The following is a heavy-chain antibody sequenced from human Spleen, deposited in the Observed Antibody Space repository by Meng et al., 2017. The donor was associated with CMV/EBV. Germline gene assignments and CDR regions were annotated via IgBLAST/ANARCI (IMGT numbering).Heavy chain of an antibody. CDR1: GASISNYY. Sequence: SETLSLTCTVSGASISNYYRSWIRQPPGKGLKWIGYISYSGSTNYNTSLKSRVTISVDTSKNQFSLKLSSVTAADTAVYYCARGESSSWYGDYYYGMDVWGQGTTVTVSS. V-gene: IGHV4-59*01. J-gene: IGHJ6*02. CDR3: ARGESSSWYGDYYYGMDV. D-gene: IGHD6-13*01. CDR2: ISYSGST.